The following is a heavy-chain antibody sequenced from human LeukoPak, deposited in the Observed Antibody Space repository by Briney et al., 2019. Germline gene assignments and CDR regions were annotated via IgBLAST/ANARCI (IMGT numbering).Heavy chain of an antibody. CDR3: AKDGGVWWNDR. Sequence: PGGSLSLSCAASGFTFSTYEMNWVRQAPGKGLEWVAYISASGASIYYAASVKGRFTISRDNAKNSLYLQLNSLRADDTAVYYCAKDGGVWWNDRWGQGTLVTVSS. D-gene: IGHD2-21*01. J-gene: IGHJ5*02. V-gene: IGHV3-48*03. CDR2: ISASGASI. CDR1: GFTFSTYE.